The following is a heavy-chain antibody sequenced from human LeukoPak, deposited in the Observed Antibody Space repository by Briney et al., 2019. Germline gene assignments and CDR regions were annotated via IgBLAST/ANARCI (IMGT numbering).Heavy chain of an antibody. J-gene: IGHJ4*02. V-gene: IGHV3-23*01. CDR3: AKDVLVRYYDGSGYYCDT. CDR2: ISVSGGST. D-gene: IGHD3-22*01. Sequence: GGSLRLSCAASRFTFSSYAMNWVRQAPGRGLEWVSGISVSGGSTHYADSVKGRFTISRDNSMNTVYLQMNSLRAEDTAVYYCAKDVLVRYYDGSGYYCDTWGQGTLVTVSS. CDR1: RFTFSSYA.